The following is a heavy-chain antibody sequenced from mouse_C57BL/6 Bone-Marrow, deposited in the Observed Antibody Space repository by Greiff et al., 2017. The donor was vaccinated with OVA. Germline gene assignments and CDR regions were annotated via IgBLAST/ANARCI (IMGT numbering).Heavy chain of an antibody. V-gene: IGHV14-4*01. CDR2: IDPENGDT. J-gene: IGHJ2*01. CDR3: TINVFFDY. CDR1: GFNIKDDY. D-gene: IGHD2-4*01. Sequence: EVKLQESGAELVRPGASVKLSCTASGFNIKDDYMHWVKQRPEQGLEWIGWIDPENGDTEYASKFQGKATITADTSSNTAYLQLSSLTSEDTAVYYCTINVFFDYWGQGTTLTVSS.